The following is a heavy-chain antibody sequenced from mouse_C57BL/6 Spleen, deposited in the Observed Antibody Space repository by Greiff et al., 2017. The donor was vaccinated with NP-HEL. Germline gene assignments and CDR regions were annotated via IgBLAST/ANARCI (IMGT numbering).Heavy chain of an antibody. J-gene: IGHJ2*01. D-gene: IGHD3-2*02. CDR3: ARGGQTAHAAYYFDY. V-gene: IGHV1-81*01. Sequence: VQLQQSGAELARPGASVKLSCKASGYTFTSYGISWVKQRTGQGLEWIGEIYPRSGNTYYNEKFKGKATLTADKSSSTAYMELRSLTSEDSAVYFCARGGQTAHAAYYFDYWGQGTTLTVSS. CDR2: IYPRSGNT. CDR1: GYTFTSYG.